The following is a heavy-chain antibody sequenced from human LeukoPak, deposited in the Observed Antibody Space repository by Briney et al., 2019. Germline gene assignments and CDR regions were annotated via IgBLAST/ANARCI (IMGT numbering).Heavy chain of an antibody. CDR2: INHSGST. CDR1: GGSFSGYY. V-gene: IGHV4-34*01. Sequence: PSETLSLTCAVYGGSFSGYYWSWIRQPPGKGLEWIGEINHSGSTNYNPSLRSRVTISVDTSKNQFSLKLSSVTAADTAVYYCARVVPAAKVGPDNWFDPWGRGTLVTVSS. CDR3: ARVVPAAKVGPDNWFDP. D-gene: IGHD2-2*01. J-gene: IGHJ5*02.